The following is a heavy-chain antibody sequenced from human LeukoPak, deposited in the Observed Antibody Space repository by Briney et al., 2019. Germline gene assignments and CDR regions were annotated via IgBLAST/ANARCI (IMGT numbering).Heavy chain of an antibody. CDR3: ARDPGSKYSSSSDYYYYYMDV. CDR1: GFTFSSYS. V-gene: IGHV3-21*01. J-gene: IGHJ6*03. Sequence: GGSLRLSCAASGFTFSSYSMNWVRQAPEKGLEWVSSISSSSSYIYYADSVKGRFTISRDNAKNSLYLQMNSLRAEDTAVYYCARDPGSKYSSSSDYYYYYMDVWGKGTTVIVSS. CDR2: ISSSSSYI. D-gene: IGHD6-6*01.